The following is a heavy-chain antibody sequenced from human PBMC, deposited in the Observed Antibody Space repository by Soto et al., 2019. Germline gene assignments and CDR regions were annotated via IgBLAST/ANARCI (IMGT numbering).Heavy chain of an antibody. Sequence: QLQLQDSGPGLVKPSETLSLTCTVSAGSISSSRYFSGWIRQPPGKGLGWIGTIAYRGSTSYNPSLQSRVTISVYSSKSEFSLTLSSVTAAYTAVYYCATRLYHSRCYYYVPYWGQGTLVTFSS. D-gene: IGHD3-22*01. CDR3: ATRLYHSRCYYYVPY. J-gene: IGHJ4*02. CDR1: AGSISSSRYF. CDR2: IAYRGST. V-gene: IGHV4-39*01.